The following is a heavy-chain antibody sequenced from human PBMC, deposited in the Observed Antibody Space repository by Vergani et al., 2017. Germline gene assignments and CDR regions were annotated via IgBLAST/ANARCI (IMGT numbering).Heavy chain of an antibody. CDR2: ISGQNFRT. CDR3: ADLYGDDGFSPF. V-gene: IGHV3-20*04. J-gene: IGHJ4*02. Sequence: EVQLVESGGGVARPGGSLRLSCAASGFTFDDYGMSWVRQAPGKGLEWVSGISGQNFRTHYADSVKGRFTISRDDSKNTVYLQINSLRAEDTAFYYCADLYGDDGFSPFWGQGTLVTVSS. CDR1: GFTFDDYG. D-gene: IGHD2-21*01.